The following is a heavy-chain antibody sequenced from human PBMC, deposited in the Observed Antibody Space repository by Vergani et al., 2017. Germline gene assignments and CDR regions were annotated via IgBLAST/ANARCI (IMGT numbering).Heavy chain of an antibody. V-gene: IGHV3-23*01. CDR1: GFTFSSYA. Sequence: EVQLLESGGGLVQPGGSLRLSCAASGFTFSSYAMSWVRKAPGKGLEWVSAISGSGGSTYYADSVKGRFTISRDNSKNTLYLQMNSLRAEDTAVYYCAKFGAYCTNGVCPTGYYGMDVWGQGTTVTVSS. D-gene: IGHD2-8*01. J-gene: IGHJ6*02. CDR3: AKFGAYCTNGVCPTGYYGMDV. CDR2: ISGSGGST.